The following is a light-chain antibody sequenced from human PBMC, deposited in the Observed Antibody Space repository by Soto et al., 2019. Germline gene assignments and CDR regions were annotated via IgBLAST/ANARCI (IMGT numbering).Light chain of an antibody. V-gene: IGKV3-15*01. J-gene: IGKJ4*01. CDR2: GAS. Sequence: ETVMTQSPVTLSVSPGERATLSCRASRSVSSNLAWYQQKPGQAPRLLIYGASTRATGVPARFSGSGSGTEFTLSISSLQSEDSAVYYCQQYNDWPPLTFGGGTKVEIK. CDR1: RSVSSN. CDR3: QQYNDWPPLT.